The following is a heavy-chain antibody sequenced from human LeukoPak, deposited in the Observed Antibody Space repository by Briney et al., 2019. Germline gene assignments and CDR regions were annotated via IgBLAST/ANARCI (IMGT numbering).Heavy chain of an antibody. J-gene: IGHJ3*02. V-gene: IGHV4-39*01. CDR2: IYYSGST. CDR1: GGSISSSSYY. D-gene: IGHD6-13*01. CDR3: ARHFDTYSSSWYALNLGAFDI. Sequence: PSETLSLTCTVSGGSISSSSYYWGWIRQPPGKGLEWIGSIYYSGSTYYNPSLKSRVTISVDTSKNQFSLKLSSVTAADTAVYYCARHFDTYSSSWYALNLGAFDIWGQGTMVTVSS.